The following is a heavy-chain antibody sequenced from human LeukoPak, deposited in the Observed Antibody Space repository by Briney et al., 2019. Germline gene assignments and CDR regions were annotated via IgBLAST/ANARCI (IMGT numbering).Heavy chain of an antibody. D-gene: IGHD1-26*01. CDR2: IYTSGST. CDR3: ARLSGSYSDFDY. CDR1: GGSISSGSYY. J-gene: IGHJ4*02. V-gene: IGHV4-61*02. Sequence: SQTLSLTCTVSGGSISSGSYYWSWIRQPAGKGLEWIGRIYTSGSTNYNPSLKSRVTISVDTSKNQFSLKLSSMTAADTAVYYCARLSGSYSDFDYWGQGTLVTVSS.